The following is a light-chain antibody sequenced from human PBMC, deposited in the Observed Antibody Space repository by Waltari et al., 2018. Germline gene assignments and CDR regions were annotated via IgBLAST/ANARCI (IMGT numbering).Light chain of an antibody. CDR1: QSVSDSY. Sequence: QSPGSLALSPGENATISCRASQSVSDSYSARFQHKPGQPPRLLIFGTSTRATGIPDRFSGSGSGIEFTLTISRVEAEDFAVYFCQHYGTSLPWTFGQGTKVEIK. CDR3: QHYGTSLPWT. V-gene: IGKV3-20*01. CDR2: GTS. J-gene: IGKJ1*01.